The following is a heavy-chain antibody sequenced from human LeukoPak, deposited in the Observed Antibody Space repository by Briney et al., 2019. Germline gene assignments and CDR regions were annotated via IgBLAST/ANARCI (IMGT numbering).Heavy chain of an antibody. CDR1: GFTFSSYP. D-gene: IGHD6-13*01. V-gene: IGHV3-30-3*01. CDR3: ARDNSHSSIYSTRGNAFDI. CDR2: ISSDGSNK. J-gene: IGHJ3*02. Sequence: GTSLRLSCAASGFTFSSYPMHWVRQAPGKGLEWVAVISSDGSNKYYADSVKGRFTISRDNSKNTLYLQMNSLRAEDTAVYYCARDNSHSSIYSTRGNAFDIWGQGTMVTVSS.